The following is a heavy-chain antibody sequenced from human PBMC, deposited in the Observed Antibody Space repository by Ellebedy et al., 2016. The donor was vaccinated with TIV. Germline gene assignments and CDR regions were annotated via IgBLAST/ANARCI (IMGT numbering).Heavy chain of an antibody. J-gene: IGHJ4*02. CDR2: ISTSSSSTT. Sequence: PGGSLRLSCAASGFTSSSYSMNWVRQAPGKGLEWVSYISTSSSSTTKYAESVKGRFTISRDNAKNSLYLQMDSLRDEDTAVYYCARGSYFDPLYDFWGQGTLVTVSS. CDR1: GFTSSSYS. D-gene: IGHD3-10*01. CDR3: ARGSYFDPLYDF. V-gene: IGHV3-48*02.